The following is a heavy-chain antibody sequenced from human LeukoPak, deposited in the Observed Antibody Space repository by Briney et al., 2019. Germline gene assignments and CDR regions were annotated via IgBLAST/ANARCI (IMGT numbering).Heavy chain of an antibody. V-gene: IGHV3-23*01. D-gene: IGHD3-22*01. Sequence: GGSLRLSCAASGFTFSSYAMSWVRHAPGKGLEWVSAISGSGGNTYYADSVKGRFTISRDNSKNTLYLQMNSLRAEDTAVYYCAKSNSRAMIVVVIRLGAFDIWGQGTMVTVSS. J-gene: IGHJ3*02. CDR2: ISGSGGNT. CDR3: AKSNSRAMIVVVIRLGAFDI. CDR1: GFTFSSYA.